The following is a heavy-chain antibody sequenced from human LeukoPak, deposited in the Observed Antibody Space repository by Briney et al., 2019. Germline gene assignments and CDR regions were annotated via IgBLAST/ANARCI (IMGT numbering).Heavy chain of an antibody. CDR1: GFRFRLHS. V-gene: IGHV3-23*01. CDR2: VSGGADNS. Sequence: GGSLRLSCESSGFRFRLHSMAWVRQAAGKGLEWVSSVSGGADNSYYADSVKGRFTVSRDYSKNTLYLQMNSLRAEDTAVYYCARDYDYDSSGYSSDWGQGTLVTVSS. CDR3: ARDYDYDSSGYSSD. D-gene: IGHD3-22*01. J-gene: IGHJ4*02.